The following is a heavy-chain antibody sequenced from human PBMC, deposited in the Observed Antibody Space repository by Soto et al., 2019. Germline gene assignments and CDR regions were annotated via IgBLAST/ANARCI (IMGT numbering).Heavy chain of an antibody. CDR2: ISSGCKAI. CDR1: GYTFNSYI. Sequence: AGSLRLSRGAYGYTFNSYIVNWVRKARVKGLGWVSCISSGCKAIFYADCVKGRFTVSRDNAKNSQFLQMNSLRDVDTAVYCCVRADILGARSFDYWGQGTLVTVSS. D-gene: IGHD1-26*01. J-gene: IGHJ4*02. CDR3: VRADILGARSFDY. V-gene: IGHV3-48*02.